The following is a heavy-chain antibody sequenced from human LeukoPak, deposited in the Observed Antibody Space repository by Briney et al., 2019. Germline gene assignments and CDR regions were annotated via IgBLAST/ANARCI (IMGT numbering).Heavy chain of an antibody. CDR3: ARSNHGCHDY. D-gene: IGHD4-11*01. CDR1: GFTFDDYD. J-gene: IGHJ4*02. V-gene: IGHV3-74*01. CDR2: INNDGSST. Sequence: GGSLRLSCAASGFTFDDYDMSWVRQAPGKGLVWVSRINNDGSSTPYADSVKGRFTISRDNAKNTLYLQMNSLRAEDTAVYYCARSNHGCHDYWGQGALVTVSS.